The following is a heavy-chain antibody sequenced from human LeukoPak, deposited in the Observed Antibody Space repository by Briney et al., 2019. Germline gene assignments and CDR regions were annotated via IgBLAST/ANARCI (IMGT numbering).Heavy chain of an antibody. J-gene: IGHJ4*02. CDR1: GGTFSSYA. CDR3: ASGRCSSTSCYGPTIDY. Sequence: ASVKVSCKASGGTFSSYAISWVRQAPGQGLEWMGGIIPIFGTANYAQKFQGRVTITTDESTSTAYMELSSLRSEDTAVYYCASGRCSSTSCYGPTIDYWGQGTLVTVSS. D-gene: IGHD2-2*01. CDR2: IIPIFGTA. V-gene: IGHV1-69*05.